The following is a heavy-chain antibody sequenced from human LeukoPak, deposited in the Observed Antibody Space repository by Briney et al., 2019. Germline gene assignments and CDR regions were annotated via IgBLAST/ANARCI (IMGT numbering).Heavy chain of an antibody. Sequence: GGSLRLSCAASGFTFSSCSMNWVRQAPGKGLEWVSSISSSSSYIYYADSVKGRFTISRDNAKNSLYLQMNSLRAEDTAVYYCARDGITMRILEYWGQGTLVTVSS. CDR2: ISSSSSYI. CDR1: GFTFSSCS. D-gene: IGHD3-10*01. CDR3: ARDGITMRILEY. J-gene: IGHJ4*02. V-gene: IGHV3-21*01.